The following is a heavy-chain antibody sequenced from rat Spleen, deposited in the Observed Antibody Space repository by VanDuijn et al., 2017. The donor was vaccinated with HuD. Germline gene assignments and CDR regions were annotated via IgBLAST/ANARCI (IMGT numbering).Heavy chain of an antibody. CDR2: VWYDGDT. CDR3: TRDGYSSYGIMDA. CDR1: GFSLTTYS. J-gene: IGHJ3*01. D-gene: IGHD1-2*01. Sequence: QVQLKESGPGLVQPSETLSLTCTVSGFSLTTYSVSWVRQPSGKGPEWMGRVWYDGDTAYNSLFKSRLSIPRDTSKNQVFLKMNSLQIDDTGTYYCTRDGYSSYGIMDAWGQGTLVTVSS. V-gene: IGHV2-63*01.